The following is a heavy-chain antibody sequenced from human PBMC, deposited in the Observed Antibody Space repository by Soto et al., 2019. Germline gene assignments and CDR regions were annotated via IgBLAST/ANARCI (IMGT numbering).Heavy chain of an antibody. V-gene: IGHV3-23*01. CDR3: AKGRDNYYYYGMDV. CDR2: ISGSGGST. Sequence: GSLRLSFEAPGFTLSSYAMSWVCQAPGKGLEWVPAISGSGGSTYYADSVQGRFTISRDNSQKPLYLKMNSLRAEATAVYYCAKGRDNYYYYGMDVWGQGTTVTVSS. CDR1: GFTLSSYA. J-gene: IGHJ6*02.